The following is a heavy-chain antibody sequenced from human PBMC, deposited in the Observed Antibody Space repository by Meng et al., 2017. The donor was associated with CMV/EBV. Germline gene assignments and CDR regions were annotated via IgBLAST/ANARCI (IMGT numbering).Heavy chain of an antibody. V-gene: IGHV1-18*01. CDR3: ARVRKDRNYGMDV. Sequence: ASVKVSCKASGYTSTSYCISWGRQAPGQGREWMGWISAYNGNTNYARKLQGRVTMTTDTSTSTAYMELRSLRSDDTAVYYWARVRKDRNYGMDVWGQGTTVTVSS. CDR2: ISAYNGNT. CDR1: GYTSTSYC. J-gene: IGHJ6*02.